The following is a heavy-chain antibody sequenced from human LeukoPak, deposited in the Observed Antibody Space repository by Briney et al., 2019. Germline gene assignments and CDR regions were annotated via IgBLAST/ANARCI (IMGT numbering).Heavy chain of an antibody. Sequence: GGSLRLSCAASGFTFSSYGMHWVRQAPGKGLEWVAVIWYDGSNKYYADSVKGRFTISRDNSKNTLYLQMNSLRAEDTAVYYCARDPFSGSLASDAFDIWGQGTMVTVSS. CDR2: IWYDGSNK. J-gene: IGHJ3*02. V-gene: IGHV3-33*01. D-gene: IGHD1-26*01. CDR1: GFTFSSYG. CDR3: ARDPFSGSLASDAFDI.